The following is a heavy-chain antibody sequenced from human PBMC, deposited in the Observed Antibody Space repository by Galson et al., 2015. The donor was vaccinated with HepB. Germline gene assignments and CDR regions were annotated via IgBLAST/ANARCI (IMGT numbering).Heavy chain of an antibody. D-gene: IGHD3-22*01. V-gene: IGHV1-18*04. CDR2: ISAYNGNT. CDR3: ARGVTMIVLVRGTSAIDY. Sequence: SVKVSCKASGYTFTSYGISWVRQAPGQGLEWMGWISAYNGNTNYAQKLQGRVTMTTDTSTSTAYMELRSLRSDDTAVYYCARGVTMIVLVRGTSAIDYWGQGTLVTVSS. J-gene: IGHJ4*02. CDR1: GYTFTSYG.